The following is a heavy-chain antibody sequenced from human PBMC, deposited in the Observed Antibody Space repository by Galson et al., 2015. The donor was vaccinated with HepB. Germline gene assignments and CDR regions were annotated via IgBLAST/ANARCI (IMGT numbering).Heavy chain of an antibody. J-gene: IGHJ4*02. Sequence: ETLSLTCAVYGGSFSGYYWSWIRQPPGKGLEWIGEINHSGSTNYNPSLKSRVTISVDTSKNQFSLKLSSVTAADTAVYYCASGSAAGFNWGQGTLVTVSS. D-gene: IGHD6-13*01. V-gene: IGHV4-34*01. CDR1: GGSFSGYY. CDR2: INHSGST. CDR3: ASGSAAGFN.